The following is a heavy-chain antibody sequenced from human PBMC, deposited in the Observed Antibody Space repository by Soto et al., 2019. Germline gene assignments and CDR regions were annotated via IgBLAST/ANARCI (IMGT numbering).Heavy chain of an antibody. V-gene: IGHV4-59*08. CDR1: GGSISSYY. Sequence: QVQLQESGPGLVKPSETLSLTCTVSGGSISSYYWSWIRQPPGKGLEWIGYIYYSGSTNYNPSLKSRVTISVDTSKNQFSLKLSSVTAADTAVYYCARLSGGVDYWGQGTLVTVSS. D-gene: IGHD3-10*01. J-gene: IGHJ4*02. CDR3: ARLSGGVDY. CDR2: IYYSGST.